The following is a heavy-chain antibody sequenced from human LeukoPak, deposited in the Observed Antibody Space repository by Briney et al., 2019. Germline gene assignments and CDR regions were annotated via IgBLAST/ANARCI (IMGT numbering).Heavy chain of an antibody. J-gene: IGHJ3*02. CDR3: ARLLNNDNAGDPDTFDM. Sequence: SETLSLTCSVSGVSISRHYWSWIRQPPGKGLEWIGYISYSGSTRYNPSFQSRVTISLDTSKTHFSLKLTSVTAADTAMYYCARLLNNDNAGDPDTFDMWGPGTMVTVSA. D-gene: IGHD4-17*01. CDR2: ISYSGST. V-gene: IGHV4-59*08. CDR1: GVSISRHY.